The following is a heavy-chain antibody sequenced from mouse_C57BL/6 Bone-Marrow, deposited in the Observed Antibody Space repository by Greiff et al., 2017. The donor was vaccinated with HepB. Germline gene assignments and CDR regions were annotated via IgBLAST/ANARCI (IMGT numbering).Heavy chain of an antibody. CDR2: IDPENGDT. CDR1: GFNIKDDY. D-gene: IGHD1-1*01. Sequence: VQLQHSGAELVRPGASVKLSCTASGFNIKDDYMHWVKQRPEQGLEWIGWIDPENGDTEYASKFQGKATITADTSSNTAYLQLSSLTSEDTAVYYCTKSSYPYYAMDYWGQGTSVTVSS. J-gene: IGHJ4*01. CDR3: TKSSYPYYAMDY. V-gene: IGHV14-4*01.